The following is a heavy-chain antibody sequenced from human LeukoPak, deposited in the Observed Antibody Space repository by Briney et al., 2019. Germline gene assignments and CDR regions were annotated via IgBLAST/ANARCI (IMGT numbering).Heavy chain of an antibody. CDR3: ARGWFGAAAADDF. D-gene: IGHD6-13*01. CDR2: ISSSSSYK. V-gene: IGHV3-21*01. J-gene: IGHJ4*02. CDR1: GFTFSTYN. Sequence: VGSLRLSCTASGFTFSTYNMNWVRQAPGKGLEWVSSISSSSSYKYYADSVKGRFTISRDNAKNSLSLQMNSLRAEDAAVYYCARGWFGAAAADDFWGQGTLVTVSS.